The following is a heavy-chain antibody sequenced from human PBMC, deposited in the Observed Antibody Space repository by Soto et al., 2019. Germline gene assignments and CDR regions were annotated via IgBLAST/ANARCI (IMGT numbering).Heavy chain of an antibody. Sequence: QPGGSLRLSCAASGFTFSSYSMNWVRQAPGKGLEWVSYISSSSSTIYYADSVKGRFTISRDNAKNSLYLQMNSLRAEDTAVYYCARDAQTSYSGYDLVLGYWGQGTLVTVSS. D-gene: IGHD5-12*01. J-gene: IGHJ4*02. CDR3: ARDAQTSYSGYDLVLGY. V-gene: IGHV3-48*01. CDR1: GFTFSSYS. CDR2: ISSSSSTI.